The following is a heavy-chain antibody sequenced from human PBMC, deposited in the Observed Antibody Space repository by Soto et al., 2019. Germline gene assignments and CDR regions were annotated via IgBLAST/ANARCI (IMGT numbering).Heavy chain of an antibody. J-gene: IGHJ4*01. CDR1: GASIRSGNHY. CDR2: ISSSASS. Sequence: QVQLQESGPGLVKPSQTLSLTCNVSGASIRSGNHYWSWIRQPPGKGLEWSGYISSSASSYDNPSLRSRVVISVYTYKNQFSLKLSSVTAADTAVYYCSRSDDSPRSYCIDDWGHGTQLTVS. CDR3: SRSDDSPRSYCIDD. D-gene: IGHD3-22*01. V-gene: IGHV4-30-4*01.